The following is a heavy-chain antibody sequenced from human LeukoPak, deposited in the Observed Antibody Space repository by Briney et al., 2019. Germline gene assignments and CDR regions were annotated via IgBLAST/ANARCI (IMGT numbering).Heavy chain of an antibody. J-gene: IGHJ6*02. Sequence: GASVKVSCKASGGTFSSYAISWVRQAPGQGLEWMGGIIPIFGTANYAQKFQGRVTITADESTSTAYMELSRLRSDDTAVYYCARGCSSTSCYTKDGMDVWGQGTTVTVSS. D-gene: IGHD2-2*02. V-gene: IGHV1-69*01. CDR2: IIPIFGTA. CDR3: ARGCSSTSCYTKDGMDV. CDR1: GGTFSSYA.